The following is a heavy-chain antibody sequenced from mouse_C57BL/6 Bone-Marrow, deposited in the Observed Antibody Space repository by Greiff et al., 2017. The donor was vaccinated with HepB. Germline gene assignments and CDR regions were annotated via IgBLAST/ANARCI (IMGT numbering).Heavy chain of an antibody. CDR2: ISYSGST. D-gene: IGHD1-1*01. V-gene: IGHV3-8*01. CDR1: GYSITSDY. J-gene: IGHJ2*01. Sequence: VQLKQSGPGLAKPSQTLSLTCSVTGYSITSDYWNWIRQFPGNKLEYMGYISYSGSTYYNPSLKSRISIIRDTSKTQYYLQLNSVTTEDTATYYCARWGTTVVDYFDYWGQGTTLTVSS. CDR3: ARWGTTVVDYFDY.